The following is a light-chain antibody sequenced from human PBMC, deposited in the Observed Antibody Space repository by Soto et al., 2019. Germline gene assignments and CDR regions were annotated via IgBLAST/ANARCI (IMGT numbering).Light chain of an antibody. CDR2: AAS. Sequence: DIQMTHSPSSLSASVGDRVTITCLASQSIKNYLNWYQQKPGKAPKLLIYAASSLQSGVPSRFSGSGSGTDFTLTISSLQPEDFATYYCQQSYTTPITFGQGTKVDIK. J-gene: IGKJ1*01. CDR3: QQSYTTPIT. V-gene: IGKV1-39*01. CDR1: QSIKNY.